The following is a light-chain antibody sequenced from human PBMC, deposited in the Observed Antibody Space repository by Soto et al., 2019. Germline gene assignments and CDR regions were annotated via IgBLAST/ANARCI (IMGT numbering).Light chain of an antibody. CDR3: AASDDSLSGVV. V-gene: IGLV1-47*01. J-gene: IGLJ2*01. Sequence: QSVLTQPPSASGTPGQRVTISCSGSSSNIGSNYVYWYQQLPGTVPQLLIYRNNERPSGVPDRFSGSKSGTSASLAISGLRSEDEADYYCAASDDSLSGVVFGGGTKVTVL. CDR2: RNN. CDR1: SSNIGSNY.